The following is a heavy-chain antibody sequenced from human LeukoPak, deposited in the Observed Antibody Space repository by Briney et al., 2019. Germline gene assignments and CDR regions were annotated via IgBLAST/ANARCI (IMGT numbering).Heavy chain of an antibody. D-gene: IGHD2-2*01. CDR2: IWYDGKNDQ. CDR1: GFTFSRYG. CDR3: AKDRCSSSTCREAFEI. V-gene: IGHV3-30*02. J-gene: IGHJ3*02. Sequence: PGGSLRLSCAVSGFTFSRYGVHWIRQAPGKGMEWVAFIWYDGKNDQEYAESVKGRFTISRDNSKNTLYLQMNSLRTEDTAMYYCAKDRCSSSTCREAFEIWGQGTLVTVSS.